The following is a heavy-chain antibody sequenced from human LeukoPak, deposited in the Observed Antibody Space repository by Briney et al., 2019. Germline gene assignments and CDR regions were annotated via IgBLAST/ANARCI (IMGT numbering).Heavy chain of an antibody. CDR3: ARAPLEMATTTYYYYYMDV. V-gene: IGHV1-69*06. J-gene: IGHJ6*03. CDR1: GGTFSSYA. CDR2: IIPIFGTA. Sequence: ASVKVSCKASGGTFSSYAISWVRQAPGQGLEWMGGIIPIFGTANYAQKFQGRVTITADKSTSTACMELSSLRSEDTAVYYCARAPLEMATTTYYYYYMDVWGKGTTVTVSS. D-gene: IGHD5-24*01.